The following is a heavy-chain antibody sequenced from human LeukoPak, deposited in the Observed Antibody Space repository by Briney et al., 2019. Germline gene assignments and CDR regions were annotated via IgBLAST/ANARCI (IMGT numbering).Heavy chain of an antibody. Sequence: SETLSLTCTVSGGSISSYYWSWIRQPPGKGLEWIGLIYYSGSTNYNPSLKSRVTISVDTSKNQFSLKLSSVTAADTAVYYCARSSEGRYYYDSSGYSYYYYYMDVWGKGTMVTISS. D-gene: IGHD3-22*01. V-gene: IGHV4-59*01. CDR1: GGSISSYY. J-gene: IGHJ6*03. CDR2: IYYSGST. CDR3: ARSSEGRYYYDSSGYSYYYYYMDV.